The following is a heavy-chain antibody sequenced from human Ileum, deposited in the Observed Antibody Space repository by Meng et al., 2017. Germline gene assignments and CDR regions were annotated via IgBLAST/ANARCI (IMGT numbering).Heavy chain of an antibody. V-gene: IGHV1-18*01. J-gene: IGHJ4*02. D-gene: IGHD3-16*02. CDR2: ISAYNGNT. CDR1: GYTFTSYG. CDR3: ARERGVWGSYRHYYFDY. Sequence: QVPVVIRGAEVKNPGGSVNVSCNASGYTFTSYGISGVRQAPGQGFEWMGWISAYNGNTNHAQKLQGRVTITTDTSTSTAYMELRSLRSDDTAVYYCARERGVWGSYRHYYFDYWGQGTLVTVSS.